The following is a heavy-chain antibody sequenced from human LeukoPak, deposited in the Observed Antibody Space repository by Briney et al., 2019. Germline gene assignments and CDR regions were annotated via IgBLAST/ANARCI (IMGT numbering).Heavy chain of an antibody. D-gene: IGHD3-22*01. CDR2: IRRDGSET. J-gene: IGHJ3*02. V-gene: IGHV3-7*01. Sequence: GGSLRLSCAASGFTFSSYGMSWVRRAPGKGLEWVANIRRDGSETHYVDSVMGRFTISRDNAKNSLYLQMNSLRAEDTAVYYCARDDTHYGSSGSFYDAFDIWGQGTMVTVSS. CDR1: GFTFSSYG. CDR3: ARDDTHYGSSGSFYDAFDI.